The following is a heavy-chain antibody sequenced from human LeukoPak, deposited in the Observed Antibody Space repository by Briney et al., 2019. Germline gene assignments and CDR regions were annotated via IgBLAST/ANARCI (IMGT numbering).Heavy chain of an antibody. CDR1: GYSFTSYW. CDR3: ARPQLYSSGWSYLDP. V-gene: IGHV5-51*01. D-gene: IGHD6-19*01. Sequence: GEYLKISCKGSGYSFTSYWIGWVRHMPGKGLEWMGIIYPGDSDTRYSPSFQGQVTISADKSISTAYLQWSSLKASDTAMYYCARPQLYSSGWSYLDPWGQGTLVTVSS. CDR2: IYPGDSDT. J-gene: IGHJ5*02.